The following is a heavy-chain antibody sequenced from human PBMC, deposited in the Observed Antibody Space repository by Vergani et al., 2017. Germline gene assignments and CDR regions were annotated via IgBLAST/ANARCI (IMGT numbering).Heavy chain of an antibody. CDR1: GCTFNQYG. V-gene: IGHV3-33*01. CDR3: ARDLRLLYNRFDP. Sequence: QVQLVESGGGVVQPGRSLRLSCAASGCTFNQYGMHWVRQAPGKGLEWVAVTWYDGNNKQYAGSVKGRFTISRDNSKSTMYLQMNSLRDEDTGVYYCARDLRLLYNRFDPWGQGTLVTVSS. CDR2: TWYDGNNK. D-gene: IGHD1-14*01. J-gene: IGHJ5*02.